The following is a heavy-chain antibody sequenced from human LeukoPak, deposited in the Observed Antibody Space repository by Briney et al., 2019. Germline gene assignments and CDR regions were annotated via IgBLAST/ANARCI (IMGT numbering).Heavy chain of an antibody. V-gene: IGHV1-8*01. CDR1: GYTFTSYD. Sequence: ASVRVSCTASGYTFTSYDINWVRQATGQGLEWMGWMNPNSGNTGYAQKFQGRVTMTRNTSISTAYMELSSLRSEDTAVYYCARVRYSSGELDYWGQGTLVTVSS. CDR2: MNPNSGNT. D-gene: IGHD6-19*01. CDR3: ARVRYSSGELDY. J-gene: IGHJ4*02.